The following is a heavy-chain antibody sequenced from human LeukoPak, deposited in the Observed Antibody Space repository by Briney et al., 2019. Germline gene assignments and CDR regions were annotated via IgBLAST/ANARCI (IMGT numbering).Heavy chain of an antibody. Sequence: GESLKISCTGFGYSLTTYWIGWVRQMAGKSLVWMGIVYPGDSDARYSPSLQGQVTISVDKSISTAYLQWSSLKASDTAMYYCARQGRIVVVTTTPDAFDIWGQGTMVTVSS. CDR3: ARQGRIVVVTTTPDAFDI. D-gene: IGHD2-21*02. J-gene: IGHJ3*02. CDR1: GYSLTTYW. V-gene: IGHV5-51*01. CDR2: VYPGDSDA.